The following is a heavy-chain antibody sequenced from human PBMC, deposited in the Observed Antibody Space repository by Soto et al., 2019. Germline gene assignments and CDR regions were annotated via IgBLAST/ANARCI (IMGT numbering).Heavy chain of an antibody. D-gene: IGHD1-1*01. CDR3: ARRVQVCLPDYYGMDV. CDR2: ISTLNGNT. J-gene: IGHJ6*02. V-gene: IGHV1-18*01. CDR1: GYDYVTYA. Sequence: QAQLVQSGAEVKKPGASVNVSCKASGYDYVTYAITWVRQRPGQGLEWMGWISTLNGNTNYAQNFQGRVTMTTDTSTRIVDLELRSLRSDDTAVYYCARRVQVCLPDYYGMDVWGQGTTVTVSS.